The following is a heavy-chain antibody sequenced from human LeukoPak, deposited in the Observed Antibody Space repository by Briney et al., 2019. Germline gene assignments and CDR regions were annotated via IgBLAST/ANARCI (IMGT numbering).Heavy chain of an antibody. CDR2: ISYDGSNK. D-gene: IGHD3-22*01. CDR1: GFTFSSYG. Sequence: GSLRLSCAASGFTFSSYGMHWVRQAPGKGLEWVAVISYDGSNKYYADSVKGRFTISRDNSKNTLYHQMNSLRAEDTAVYYCAKTYYYYSSGYWKQYYYYYGMDVWGQGTTVTVSS. CDR3: AKTYYYYSSGYWKQYYYYYGMDV. V-gene: IGHV3-30*18. J-gene: IGHJ6*02.